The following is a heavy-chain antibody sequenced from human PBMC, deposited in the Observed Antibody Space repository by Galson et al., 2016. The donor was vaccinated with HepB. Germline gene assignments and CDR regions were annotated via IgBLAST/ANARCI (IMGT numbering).Heavy chain of an antibody. CDR2: TDGSGGST. D-gene: IGHD1-1*01. Sequence: SLRLSCAASGFTFRNYGMTWVRQAPGKGLEWVSGTDGSGGSTYYANSVKGRFTISRDNSKNTMYLQMNSLKAKDTAMYFCAKDRYWNRDFGNWGPGTLVTVSS. CDR1: GFTFRNYG. CDR3: AKDRYWNRDFGN. J-gene: IGHJ4*01. V-gene: IGHV3-23*01.